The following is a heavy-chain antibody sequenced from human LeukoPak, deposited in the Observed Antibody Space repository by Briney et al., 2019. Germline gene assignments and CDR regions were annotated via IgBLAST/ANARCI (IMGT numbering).Heavy chain of an antibody. CDR2: IFYSGST. CDR1: SGSISTSNYY. D-gene: IGHD3-10*01. V-gene: IGHV4-39*07. CDR3: ARTTYYYGSGTFDY. J-gene: IGHJ4*02. Sequence: SETLSLTCTVSSGSISTSNYYWGWVRQPPGKALEWIGNIFYSGSTYYSPSLKSRVTISVDTSKNQFSLKLSSVTAADTAVYYCARTTYYYGSGTFDYWGQGTLVTVSS.